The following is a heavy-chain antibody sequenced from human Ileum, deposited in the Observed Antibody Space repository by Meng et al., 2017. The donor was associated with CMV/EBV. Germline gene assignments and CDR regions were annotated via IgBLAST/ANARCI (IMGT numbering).Heavy chain of an antibody. CDR1: GYTFSGYY. Sequence: ASVKVSCKASGYTFSGYYIHWVRQAPGQGLEWMGWTNPNSGGTDYSQKFQGRVTMTRDTSISTYYMELSRLTSDDTAVYYCARGFATSPYYYYGMDVWGQGTTVTVSS. D-gene: IGHD2-2*01. CDR3: ARGFATSPYYYYGMDV. CDR2: TNPNSGGT. V-gene: IGHV1-2*02. J-gene: IGHJ6*02.